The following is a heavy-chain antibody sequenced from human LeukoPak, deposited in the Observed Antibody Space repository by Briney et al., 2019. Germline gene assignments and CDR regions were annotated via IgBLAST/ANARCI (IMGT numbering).Heavy chain of an antibody. CDR3: ARDSSYGYDY. J-gene: IGHJ4*02. CDR2: IKSDGTYT. Sequence: GGSLRLSCAASGFTFSNYWKHWVRQAPGQGLVWVSRIKSDGTYTTYADSVKGRFTISRDNAKNTLYLQMNSLRAEDTAVYYCARDSSYGYDYWGQGTLVTVSS. CDR1: GFTFSNYW. V-gene: IGHV3-74*01. D-gene: IGHD5-18*01.